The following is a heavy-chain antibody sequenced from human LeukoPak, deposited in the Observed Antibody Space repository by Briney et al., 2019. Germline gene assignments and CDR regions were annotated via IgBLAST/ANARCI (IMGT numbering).Heavy chain of an antibody. V-gene: IGHV1-18*01. D-gene: IGHD1-26*01. Sequence: ASVKVSCKASGYTFTSYGISWVRRAPGQGLEWMGWISAYNGNTNYAQKLQGRVTMTTDTTTSTAYMELRSLRSDDTAVYYCARGVVGATPLNWFDPWGQGTLVTVSS. CDR1: GYTFTSYG. J-gene: IGHJ5*02. CDR2: ISAYNGNT. CDR3: ARGVVGATPLNWFDP.